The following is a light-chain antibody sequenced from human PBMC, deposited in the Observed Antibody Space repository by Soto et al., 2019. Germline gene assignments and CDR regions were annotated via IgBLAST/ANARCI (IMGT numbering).Light chain of an antibody. CDR2: GAS. V-gene: IGKV3-15*01. CDR3: QHYKNRPLT. Sequence: EVAMTQSPATLSVSPGERATLSCRASQSVSSDLAWYQHKPGQAPRLLIYGASSRATGIPVRFSGSGSGTEFTLTISSLQSEDVAVYYCQHYKNRPLTFGGGTKVEIK. CDR1: QSVSSD. J-gene: IGKJ4*01.